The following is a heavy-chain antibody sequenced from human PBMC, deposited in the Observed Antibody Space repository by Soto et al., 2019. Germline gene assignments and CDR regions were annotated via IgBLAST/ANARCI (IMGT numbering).Heavy chain of an antibody. D-gene: IGHD6-25*01. CDR2: IIPIFGTA. J-gene: IGHJ4*02. CDR3: ARLPSAPEYYFDY. V-gene: IGHV1-69*13. Sequence: SVKVSCKASGGTFSSYAISWVRQAPGQGLEWMGGIIPIFGTANYAQKFQGRVTITADESTSTAYMELSSLRSEDTAVYYCARLPSAPEYYFDYWGQGTLVTVSS. CDR1: GGTFSSYA.